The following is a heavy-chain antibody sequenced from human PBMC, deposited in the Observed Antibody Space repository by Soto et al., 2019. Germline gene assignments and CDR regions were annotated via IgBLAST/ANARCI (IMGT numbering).Heavy chain of an antibody. D-gene: IGHD2-2*01. Sequence: SETLSLTCTVSGGSISSYYWSWIRQPAGKGLEWIGRIYTSGSTNYNPSLKSRVTMSVDTSKNQFSLKLSSVTAADTAVYYCVRENLRGYCSSTSCLSSFDYWGQGTLVTVSS. J-gene: IGHJ4*02. CDR2: IYTSGST. CDR3: VRENLRGYCSSTSCLSSFDY. CDR1: GGSISSYY. V-gene: IGHV4-4*07.